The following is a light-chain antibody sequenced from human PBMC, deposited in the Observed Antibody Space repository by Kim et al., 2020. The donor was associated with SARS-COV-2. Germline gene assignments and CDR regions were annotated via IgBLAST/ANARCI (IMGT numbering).Light chain of an antibody. CDR3: QSRDSGGNVV. Sequence: SSELTQDPTVSVALGQTVRITCQGDSLRNYYATWYQQKPRQAPVLVIYGRNNRPSGIPDRFFGSTSGNTASLTISGAQAEDEADFYCQSRDSGGNVVFGG. CDR1: SLRNYY. V-gene: IGLV3-19*01. CDR2: GRN. J-gene: IGLJ2*01.